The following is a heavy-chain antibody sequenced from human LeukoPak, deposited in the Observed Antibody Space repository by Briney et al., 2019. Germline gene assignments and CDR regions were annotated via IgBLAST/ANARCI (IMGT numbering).Heavy chain of an antibody. J-gene: IGHJ6*04. CDR3: AELGITMIGGV. D-gene: IGHD3-10*02. Sequence: GGSLRLSCAASGFTFSSYSMNWVRQAPGKGLEWVSSISSSSSYIYYADSVKARFTISRDNARNSLYLQMNSLTAEDTAVYYCAELGITMIGGVWGKGTTVTISS. CDR2: ISSSSSYI. CDR1: GFTFSSYS. V-gene: IGHV3-21*01.